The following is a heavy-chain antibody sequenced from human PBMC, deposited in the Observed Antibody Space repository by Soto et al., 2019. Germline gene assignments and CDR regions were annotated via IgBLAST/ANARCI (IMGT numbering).Heavy chain of an antibody. J-gene: IGHJ5*01. CDR2: INHSGST. Sequence: SETLSLTCAVYGGSFSGYYWSWIRQPPGKGLEWIGEINHSGSTNYNPSLKSRVTISVDTSKNQFSLKLSSVTAADTAVYYCARTISGTNKGNLLDSSGQGTLVIGSS. CDR3: ARTISGTNKGNLLDS. V-gene: IGHV4-34*01. CDR1: GGSFSGYY. D-gene: IGHD1-7*01.